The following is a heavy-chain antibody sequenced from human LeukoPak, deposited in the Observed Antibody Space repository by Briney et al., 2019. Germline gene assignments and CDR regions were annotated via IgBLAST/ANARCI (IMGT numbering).Heavy chain of an antibody. CDR2: ISYDGSNK. CDR3: AKDRFSDGLDY. CDR1: GFTFSSYG. V-gene: IGHV3-30*18. D-gene: IGHD4-17*01. J-gene: IGHJ4*02. Sequence: GRSLRLSCAASGFTFSSYGMHWVRQAPGKGLEWVAVISYDGSNKYYADSVKGRFTISRDNSKNTLYLQMNSLRAEDTAVYYRAKDRFSDGLDYWGQGTLVTVSA.